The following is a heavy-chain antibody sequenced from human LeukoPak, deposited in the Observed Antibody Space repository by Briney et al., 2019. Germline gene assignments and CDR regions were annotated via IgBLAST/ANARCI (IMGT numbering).Heavy chain of an antibody. CDR1: GFTFSSYS. Sequence: GGSLRLSCAASGFTFSSYSMNWVRQAPGKGLEWVSYISSSSSTIYYADSVKGRFTISRDNAKNSLYLQMNSLRAEDTAVYYCATVVRRNSGYGENDNWGQGTLVTVSS. CDR3: ATVVRRNSGYGENDN. V-gene: IGHV3-48*01. D-gene: IGHD5-12*01. J-gene: IGHJ4*02. CDR2: ISSSSSTI.